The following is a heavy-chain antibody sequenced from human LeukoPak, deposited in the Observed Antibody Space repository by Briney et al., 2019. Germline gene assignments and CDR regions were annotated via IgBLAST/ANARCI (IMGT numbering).Heavy chain of an antibody. CDR2: IYYSGST. CDR3: ARDSSGWSGFDY. CDR1: GGSISSYY. V-gene: IGHV4-59*01. D-gene: IGHD6-19*01. Sequence: SETLSLTCTVSGGSISSYYWSWIRQPPGKGLEWIGYIYYSGSTNYNPSLKSRVTISVDTSKNQFSLRLSSVTAADTAVYYCARDSSGWSGFDYWGQGTLVTVSS. J-gene: IGHJ4*02.